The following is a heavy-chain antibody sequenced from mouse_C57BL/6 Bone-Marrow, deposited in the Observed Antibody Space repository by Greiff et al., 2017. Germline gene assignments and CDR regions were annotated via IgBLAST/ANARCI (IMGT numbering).Heavy chain of an antibody. D-gene: IGHD1-1*01. CDR1: GFTFSDYY. J-gene: IGHJ1*03. Sequence: EVKLVESEGGLVQPGSSMKLSCTASGFTFSDYYMAWVRQVPEKGLEWVANINYDGSSTYYLDSLKSRFIISRDNAKNILYLQMSSLNSEDTATYYCARRAGVYYGCSYLYFDVWGIGTTVTVSS. V-gene: IGHV5-16*01. CDR3: ARRAGVYYGCSYLYFDV. CDR2: INYDGSST.